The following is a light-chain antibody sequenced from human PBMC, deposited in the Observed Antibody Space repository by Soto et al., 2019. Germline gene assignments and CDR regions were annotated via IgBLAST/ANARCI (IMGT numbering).Light chain of an antibody. CDR2: DVN. CDR1: SSDVGGYNT. J-gene: IGLJ2*01. Sequence: QSALTQPRSVSGSPGQSVTISCTGTSSDVGGYNTVSWYQQYPGKAPKFMIYDVNNRPSGVPDRFSGSKSGNTASLTISGLQAEDAAGYYCCSFAGHYTLVSGGVTKVTVL. CDR3: CSFAGHYTLV. V-gene: IGLV2-11*01.